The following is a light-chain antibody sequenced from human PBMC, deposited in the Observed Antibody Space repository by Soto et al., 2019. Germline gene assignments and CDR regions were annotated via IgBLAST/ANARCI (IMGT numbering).Light chain of an antibody. V-gene: IGLV2-8*01. CDR1: SNDVGRFNY. J-gene: IGLJ1*01. CDR2: DVT. Sequence: QSVLTQAPSASGSPGQSVTISCAGTSNDVGRFNYVSWYQHHPGKAPKLIIYDVTKRPSGVPDRFSGSKSGNTAYLTVSGLQAEDEADYFCSSFAHGTSYVFGTGTKVIVL. CDR3: SSFAHGTSYV.